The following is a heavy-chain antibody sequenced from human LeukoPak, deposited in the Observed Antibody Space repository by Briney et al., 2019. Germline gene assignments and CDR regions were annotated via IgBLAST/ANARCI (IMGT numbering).Heavy chain of an antibody. CDR1: GFTFSSYA. V-gene: IGHV3-23*01. J-gene: IGHJ4*02. Sequence: GGSLRLSCAATGFTFSSYAMSWVRQAPGKGLEWVSAISGSGGSTYYADSVKGRFTISRDNSKNTLYLQMNSLRAEDTAVYYCAKVQEHSSGYYFDYWGPGTLVTVSS. CDR2: ISGSGGST. D-gene: IGHD3-22*01. CDR3: AKVQEHSSGYYFDY.